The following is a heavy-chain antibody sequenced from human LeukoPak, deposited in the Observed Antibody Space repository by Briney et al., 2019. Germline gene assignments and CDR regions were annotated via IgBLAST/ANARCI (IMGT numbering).Heavy chain of an antibody. Sequence: ASVKVSCKASGYTFTGYYMHWVRQAPGQGLEWMGWINPNSGGTNYAQKFQGRVTMTRDTSISTADMELSRLRSDDTAVYYCAREYSSGWYLYGYWGQGTLVTVSS. D-gene: IGHD6-19*01. V-gene: IGHV1-2*02. CDR1: GYTFTGYY. CDR2: INPNSGGT. J-gene: IGHJ4*02. CDR3: AREYSSGWYLYGY.